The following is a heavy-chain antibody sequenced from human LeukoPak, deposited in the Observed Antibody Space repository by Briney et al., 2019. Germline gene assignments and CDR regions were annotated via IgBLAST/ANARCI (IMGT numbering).Heavy chain of an antibody. CDR1: GYTLTSYG. Sequence: ASVKVSCKASGYTLTSYGISWVRQAPGQGLEWMGWISAYNGNTNYAQKLQGRVTMTTDTSTSTAYMELRSLRSDDTAVYYCARAHSSSYYSTITYFDYWGQGTLVTVSS. CDR2: ISAYNGNT. D-gene: IGHD3-22*01. V-gene: IGHV1-18*01. J-gene: IGHJ4*02. CDR3: ARAHSSSYYSTITYFDY.